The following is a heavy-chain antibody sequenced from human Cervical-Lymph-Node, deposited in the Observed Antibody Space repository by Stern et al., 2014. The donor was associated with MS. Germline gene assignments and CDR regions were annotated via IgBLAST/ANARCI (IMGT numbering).Heavy chain of an antibody. J-gene: IGHJ4*02. CDR2: INTNTGDP. CDR3: ATQGASGFGVSPTGY. CDR1: GYSFTTSA. D-gene: IGHD1-26*01. Sequence: QLVQSGSELKKPGASVKVSCKTSGYSFTTSALNWVRQAPGQGLEWMGWINTNTGDPLYAQAFAGRFVFSLDTSVRTAYLQINILKPEDSAIYYCATQGASGFGVSPTGYWGQGTLVTVSS. V-gene: IGHV7-4-1*02.